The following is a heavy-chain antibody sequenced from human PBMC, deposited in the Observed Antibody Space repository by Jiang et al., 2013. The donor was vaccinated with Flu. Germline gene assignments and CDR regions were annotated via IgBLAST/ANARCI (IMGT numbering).Heavy chain of an antibody. CDR3: AKEASRWGARGAFDI. V-gene: IGHV3-30*18. D-gene: IGHD1-26*01. CDR2: ISYDGSNK. Sequence: QLLESGGGVVQPGRSLRLSCAASGFTFSSYGMHWVRQAPGKGLEWVAVISYDGSNKYYADSVKGRFTISRDNSKNTLYLQMNSLRAEDTAVYYCAKEASRWGARGAFDIWGQGTMVTVSS. CDR1: GFTFSSYG. J-gene: IGHJ3*02.